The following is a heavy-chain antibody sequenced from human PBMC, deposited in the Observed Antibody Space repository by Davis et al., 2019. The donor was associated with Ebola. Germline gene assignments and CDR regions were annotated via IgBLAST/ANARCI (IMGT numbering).Heavy chain of an antibody. CDR2: TYYSGST. D-gene: IGHD3-3*01. V-gene: IGHV4-61*01. Sequence: MPSETLSLTCTVSGGSISSSSYYWSWIRQPPGKGLEWIGYTYYSGSTNYNPSLKSRVTISVDTSKNQFSLKLSSVTAADTAVYYCAGNLRHYDFWSGYYDGYYYGMDVWGQGTTVTVSS. CDR1: GGSISSSSYY. J-gene: IGHJ6*02. CDR3: AGNLRHYDFWSGYYDGYYYGMDV.